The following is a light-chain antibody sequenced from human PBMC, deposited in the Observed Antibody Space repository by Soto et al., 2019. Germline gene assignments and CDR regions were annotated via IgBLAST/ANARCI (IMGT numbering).Light chain of an antibody. V-gene: IGLV2-14*01. CDR1: SGDVGGYNY. CDR3: SSYTSSSTPCV. Sequence: QSALTQPASVSGSPGQSITISCTGTSGDVGGYNYVSWYQQHPGKAPKLMIYDVSNRPSGVSNRFSGSKSGNTASLTISGLQAEDEADYYCSSYTSSSTPCVFGTGTQLTVL. J-gene: IGLJ1*01. CDR2: DVS.